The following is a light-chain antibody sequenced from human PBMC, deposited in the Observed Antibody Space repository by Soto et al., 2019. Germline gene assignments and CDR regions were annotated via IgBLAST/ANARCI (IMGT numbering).Light chain of an antibody. CDR3: SSYTSSITLGV. CDR2: DVS. CDR1: SSDVVGYDY. V-gene: IGLV2-14*01. J-gene: IGLJ1*01. Sequence: QSELTQPAYVSGSPGQSITISCNGTSSDVVGYDYVSWYQQHPGKAPKLMIYDVSNRPSGVSNRFSGSKSGNTASLTISGLQDEDEADYYCSSYTSSITLGVFGTGTKVTVL.